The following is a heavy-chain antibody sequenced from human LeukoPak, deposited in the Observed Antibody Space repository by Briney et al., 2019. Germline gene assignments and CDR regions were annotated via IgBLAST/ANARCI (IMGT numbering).Heavy chain of an antibody. Sequence: SETLSLTCTVSGGSISSYYWSWIRQPPGKGLEWIGSVYDSGTTHYNPSLKSRVTVHVDTSKNQFSLRLSSVTAADTADYYCARHGGAAAGLDYCSQGILVTVSS. CDR2: VYDSGTT. D-gene: IGHD6-13*01. J-gene: IGHJ4*02. CDR3: ARHGGAAAGLDY. CDR1: GGSISSYY. V-gene: IGHV4-39*01.